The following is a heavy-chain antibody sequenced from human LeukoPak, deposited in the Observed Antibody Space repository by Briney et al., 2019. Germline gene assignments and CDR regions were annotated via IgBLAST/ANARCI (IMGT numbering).Heavy chain of an antibody. V-gene: IGHV4-4*07. J-gene: IGHJ6*03. D-gene: IGHD1-26*01. Sequence: SETLSLTCTVSGDSISDDYYTWLRQPAGKGLEGIGRIHSGGTANYNPSLMSRVTLSIDKSKKHNSPRLTSVTAAATALYYCARDSGSGYRRGNEQYSYYLDVWGKGTTVTVSS. CDR1: GDSISDDY. CDR2: IHSGGTA. CDR3: ARDSGSGYRRGNEQYSYYLDV.